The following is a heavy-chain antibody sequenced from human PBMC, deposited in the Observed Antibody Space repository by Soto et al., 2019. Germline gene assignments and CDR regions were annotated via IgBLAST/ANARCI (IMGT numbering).Heavy chain of an antibody. CDR1: GGSISSYY. D-gene: IGHD3-22*01. Sequence: SETLSLTCTVSGGSISSYYWSWIRQPPGKGLEWIGYIYYSGSTNYNPSLKSRVTISVDTSKSQFSLKLSSVTAADTAVYYCARSFTYYYDSSGYYPDAFDIWGQGTMVTVSS. CDR3: ARSFTYYYDSSGYYPDAFDI. V-gene: IGHV4-59*01. CDR2: IYYSGST. J-gene: IGHJ3*02.